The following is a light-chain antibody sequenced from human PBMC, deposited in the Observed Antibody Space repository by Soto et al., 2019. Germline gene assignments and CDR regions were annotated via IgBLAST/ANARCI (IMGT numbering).Light chain of an antibody. CDR3: QQYYRIPYT. J-gene: IGKJ2*01. CDR1: QSVLSSSNNKNF. CDR2: WAS. Sequence: DIVMTQSPDSLAVSLGERATINCKSSQSVLSSSNNKNFLAWYQQKPGQSPKLFIYWASTRESGVPDRFSGRGSGTDFTRTISSLQAEDVAVYYCQQYYRIPYTFGQGTKLEIK. V-gene: IGKV4-1*01.